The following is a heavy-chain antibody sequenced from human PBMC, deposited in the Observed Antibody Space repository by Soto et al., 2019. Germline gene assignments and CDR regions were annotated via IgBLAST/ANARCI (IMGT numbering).Heavy chain of an antibody. CDR3: AGHRPTHYNYGMDV. J-gene: IGHJ6*02. Sequence: QVQLVQSGAEVKKPGSSVKVSCKASGGTFSSYAISWVRQAPGQGLEWMGGINPIFGTANDAQKFQGRVTITTDESTTTAYTERSSLRSEDTAVYDCAGHRPTHYNYGMDVWGQGATVTVSS. CDR1: GGTFSSYA. V-gene: IGHV1-69*05. CDR2: INPIFGTA. D-gene: IGHD6-6*01.